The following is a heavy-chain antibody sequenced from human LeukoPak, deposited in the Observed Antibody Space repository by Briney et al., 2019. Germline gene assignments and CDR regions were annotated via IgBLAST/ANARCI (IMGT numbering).Heavy chain of an antibody. CDR2: INHSGST. Sequence: SETLSLTCAVYGGSFSGCYWSWIRQPPGKGLEWIGEINHSGSTNYNPSLKSRVTISVDTSKNQFSLKLSSVTAADTAVYYCARGYSGSYIDYWGQGTLVTVSS. CDR3: ARGYSGSYIDY. V-gene: IGHV4-34*01. CDR1: GGSFSGCY. D-gene: IGHD1-26*01. J-gene: IGHJ4*02.